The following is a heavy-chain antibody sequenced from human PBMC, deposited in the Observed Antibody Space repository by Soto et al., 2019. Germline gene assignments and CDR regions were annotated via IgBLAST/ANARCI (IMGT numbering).Heavy chain of an antibody. CDR3: ARDVDGDYDHYYMDV. CDR1: GFTFSSYW. V-gene: IGHV3-74*01. CDR2: INSDGSST. D-gene: IGHD4-17*01. J-gene: IGHJ6*03. Sequence: GGSLSLSCAASGFTFSSYWMHWVRQAPGKGLVWVSRINSDGSSTSYADSVKGRFTISRDNAKNTLYLQMNSLRAEDTAVYYCARDVDGDYDHYYMDVWGKGTTVTVSS.